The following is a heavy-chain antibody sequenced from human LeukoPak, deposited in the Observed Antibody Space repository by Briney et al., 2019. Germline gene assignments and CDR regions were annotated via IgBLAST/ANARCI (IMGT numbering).Heavy chain of an antibody. V-gene: IGHV3-53*01. D-gene: IGHD2-15*01. CDR3: ARDQCSGGSCYDWFDP. Sequence: GGSLRLSCAASGFTVSSNYMSWVRQAPRKGLEWVSVIYSGGNTYYGDSVKGRFTISRDNSKNTLYLQMNSLRAEDTAVYYCARDQCSGGSCYDWFDPWGQGTLVTVSS. CDR2: IYSGGNT. CDR1: GFTVSSNY. J-gene: IGHJ5*02.